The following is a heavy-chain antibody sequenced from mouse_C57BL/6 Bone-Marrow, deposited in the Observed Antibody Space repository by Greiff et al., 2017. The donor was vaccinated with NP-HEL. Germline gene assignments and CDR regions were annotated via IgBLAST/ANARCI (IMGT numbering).Heavy chain of an antibody. V-gene: IGHV1-52*01. Sequence: QVQLQQPGAELVRPGSSVKLSCKASGYTFTSYWMHWVKQRPIQGLEWIGNIDPSDSETHSNQKFKDKATLTVDKSSSTAYRQLSSLTSEDSAVYYCAREYYGSSTWFAYWGQGTLVTVSA. CDR3: AREYYGSSTWFAY. J-gene: IGHJ3*01. CDR2: IDPSDSET. CDR1: GYTFTSYW. D-gene: IGHD1-1*01.